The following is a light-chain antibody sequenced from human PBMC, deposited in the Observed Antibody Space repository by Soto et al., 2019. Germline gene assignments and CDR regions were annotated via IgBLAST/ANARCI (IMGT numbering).Light chain of an antibody. V-gene: IGLV2-14*01. CDR3: SSYTSSSTL. CDR1: SSDVGGYNY. J-gene: IGLJ1*01. CDR2: DVS. Sequence: QSALTQPASVSGSPGQSITISCTGTSSDVGGYNYVSWYQQHPGKAPKLMIYDVSNRPSGVSNRFSGSKSGNTASLNISGLQAEDEADYYCSSYTSSSTLFGTGTKLTVL.